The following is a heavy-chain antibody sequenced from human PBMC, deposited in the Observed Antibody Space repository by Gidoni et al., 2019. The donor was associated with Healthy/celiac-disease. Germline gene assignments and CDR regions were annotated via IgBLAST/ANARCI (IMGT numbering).Heavy chain of an antibody. CDR2: TRNKANSYTT. CDR1: GFTFSDHY. D-gene: IGHD5-18*01. J-gene: IGHJ4*02. V-gene: IGHV3-72*01. Sequence: EVQLVESGGGLVQPGGSLRLSCAASGFTFSDHYMDWVRQAPGKGLEWVGRTRNKANSYTTEYAASVKGRFTISRDDSKNSLYLQMNSLKTEDTAVYYCARSSSGYSYGYDFDYWGQGTLVTVSS. CDR3: ARSSSGYSYGYDFDY.